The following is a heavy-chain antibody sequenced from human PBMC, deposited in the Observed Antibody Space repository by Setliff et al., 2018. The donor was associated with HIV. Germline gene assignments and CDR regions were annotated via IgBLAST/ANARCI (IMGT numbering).Heavy chain of an antibody. CDR1: GGSISSGSYY. J-gene: IGHJ3*02. CDR2: IYYSGST. D-gene: IGHD6-13*01. V-gene: IGHV4-39*07. CDR3: ARDPRSSWYDDAFDI. Sequence: PSETLSLTCTVSGGSISSGSYYWGWIRQPPGKGLEWIGSIYYSGSTYYNPSLKSRVTMSVDTSKNQFSLKLSSVTAADTAVYYCARDPRSSWYDDAFDIWGQGTMVTVSS.